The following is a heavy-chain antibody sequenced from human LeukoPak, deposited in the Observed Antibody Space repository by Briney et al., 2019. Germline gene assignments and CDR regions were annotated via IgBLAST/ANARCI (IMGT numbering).Heavy chain of an antibody. CDR2: ISGSGGGT. J-gene: IGHJ3*02. CDR3: AKDKGRIMLAAPKDAFDI. V-gene: IGHV3-23*01. D-gene: IGHD6-25*01. Sequence: GGSLRLSCAASGFTFSNYVITWLRQAPGKGLEWVSSISGSGGGTYYADSVKGRFTISRDNSKNTLYLQMNSLRAEDTAVYYCAKDKGRIMLAAPKDAFDIWGQGMMVTVSP. CDR1: GFTFSNYV.